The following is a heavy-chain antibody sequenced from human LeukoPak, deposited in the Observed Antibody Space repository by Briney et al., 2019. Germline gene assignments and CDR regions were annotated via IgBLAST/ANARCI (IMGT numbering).Heavy chain of an antibody. CDR3: AKVMTSSGYHPAFDI. D-gene: IGHD3-22*01. J-gene: IGHJ3*02. CDR1: GFTFSSYA. V-gene: IGHV3-23*01. Sequence: GGSLRLSCAASGFTFSSYAMSWVRQAPGKGLEWVSAISGSGGSTYYADSVRGRFTISRDNSKNTLFLQMSSLGAEDTAMYYCAKVMTSSGYHPAFDIWGQGTMVTVSS. CDR2: ISGSGGST.